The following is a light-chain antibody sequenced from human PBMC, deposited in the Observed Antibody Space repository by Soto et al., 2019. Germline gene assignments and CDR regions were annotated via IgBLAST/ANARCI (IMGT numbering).Light chain of an antibody. CDR2: DAS. J-gene: IGKJ2*01. V-gene: IGKV3-15*01. CDR1: QTIDNS. CDR3: QHYNYWPYT. Sequence: EIVMTQSPATLFLAPGDGATLSCLASQTIDNSLAWYQRKPGQAPRLLIYDASTRATGVPARFSGSGPGTDFTLTISSLQSEDFAVYYCQHYNYWPYTFGQGTKVDIK.